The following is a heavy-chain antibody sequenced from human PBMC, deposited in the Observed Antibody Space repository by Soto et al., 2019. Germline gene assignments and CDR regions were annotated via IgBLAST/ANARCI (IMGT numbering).Heavy chain of an antibody. J-gene: IGHJ4*02. V-gene: IGHV1-69*06. CDR1: GGTFSSYA. Sequence: GASVKVSCKASGGTFSSYAISWVRQAPGQGLEWMGGIIPIFGTANYAQKFQGRVTITADKSTSTAYMELSSLRSEDTAVYYCARSGSSRWNRDLDYWGQGTLVTVSS. CDR3: ARSGSSRWNRDLDY. D-gene: IGHD6-13*01. CDR2: IIPIFGTA.